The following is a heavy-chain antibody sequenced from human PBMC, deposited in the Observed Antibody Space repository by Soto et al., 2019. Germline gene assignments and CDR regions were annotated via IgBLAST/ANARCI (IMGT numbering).Heavy chain of an antibody. CDR3: ARVGQWLGNYYYYGMDG. V-gene: IGHV3-48*02. CDR2: ISSSSSTI. J-gene: IGHJ6*02. D-gene: IGHD6-19*01. Sequence: GGSLRLSCAASGFTFSRYSMNWVRQAPGKGLEWVSYISSSSSTIYYADSVKGRFTISRDNAKNSLYLQMNSLRDEDTAVYYCARVGQWLGNYYYYGMDGWGQGTTVTVSS. CDR1: GFTFSRYS.